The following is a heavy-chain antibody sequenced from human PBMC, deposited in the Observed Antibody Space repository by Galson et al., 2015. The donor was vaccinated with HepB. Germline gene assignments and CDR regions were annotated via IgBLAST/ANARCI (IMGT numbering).Heavy chain of an antibody. Sequence: SLRLSCAASGFTFSSYAMSWVRQAPGKGLEWVSAISGSGGSTYYADSVKGRFTISRDNSKNTLYLQMNSLRAEDTAVYYCAKGISPYYDTIGDAFDIWGQGTMVTVSS. CDR3: AKGISPYYDTIGDAFDI. CDR2: ISGSGGST. V-gene: IGHV3-23*01. CDR1: GFTFSSYA. J-gene: IGHJ3*02. D-gene: IGHD3-22*01.